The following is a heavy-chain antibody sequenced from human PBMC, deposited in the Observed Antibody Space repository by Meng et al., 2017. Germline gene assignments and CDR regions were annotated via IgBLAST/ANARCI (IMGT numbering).Heavy chain of an antibody. CDR2: INHSGST. V-gene: IGHV4-34*01. CDR1: GGSFGGYY. CDR3: ARFRGVPTLGRAFDI. D-gene: IGHD3-16*01. Sequence: ADTLSLTGAVEGGSFGGYYWSWIRQPPGKGREGSGEINHSGSTNYNPALKSRVTISVDTSKNQFSLKLRSVTTADTAVYYCARFRGVPTLGRAFDIWGQGTMVTVSS. J-gene: IGHJ3*02.